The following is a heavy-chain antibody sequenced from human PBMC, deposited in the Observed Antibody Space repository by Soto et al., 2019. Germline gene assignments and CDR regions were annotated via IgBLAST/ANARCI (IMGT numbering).Heavy chain of an antibody. CDR1: GFTFSSFG. CDR2: ISYDGSSK. D-gene: IGHD5-18*01. Sequence: QVRLVESGGGVVQPGRSLRLSCAASGFTFSSFGFHWVRQAPGKGLEWVAVISYDGSSKYIAASVKGRFTISRDNSKNTLHLHVNSLRPEDTAVYYCARDYTAMVNDYNDYYGVDVWGQGTTVTVSS. V-gene: IGHV3-30*03. CDR3: ARDYTAMVNDYNDYYGVDV. J-gene: IGHJ6*02.